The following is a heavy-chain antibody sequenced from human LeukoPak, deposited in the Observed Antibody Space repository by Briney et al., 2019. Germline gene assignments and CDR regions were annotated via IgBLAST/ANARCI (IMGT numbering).Heavy chain of an antibody. CDR1: GGSISSYY. Sequence: SETLSLTCTVSGGSISSYYWSWIRQPPGKGLEWIGYIYYSGSTNYNPSLKSRVTISVDTSKNQFSLKLSSVTAADTAVYYCARVMWVSAMATSYFDYGGQGTLVTVSS. CDR3: ARVMWVSAMATSYFDY. V-gene: IGHV4-59*01. D-gene: IGHD5-18*01. J-gene: IGHJ4*02. CDR2: IYYSGST.